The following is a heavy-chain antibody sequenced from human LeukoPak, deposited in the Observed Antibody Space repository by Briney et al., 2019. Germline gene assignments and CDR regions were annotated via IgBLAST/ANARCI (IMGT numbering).Heavy chain of an antibody. D-gene: IGHD5-12*01. Sequence: PGGSLRLSCAASGFTFSSYAMHWVRQAPGKGLEYVSAISSNGGSTYYANSVKGRFTISRDNSKNTLYLQMGSLRAEDVAVYYCARTVSSVWWLRADFDYWGQGTLVTVSS. V-gene: IGHV3-64*01. CDR3: ARTVSSVWWLRADFDY. CDR2: ISSNGGST. CDR1: GFTFSSYA. J-gene: IGHJ4*02.